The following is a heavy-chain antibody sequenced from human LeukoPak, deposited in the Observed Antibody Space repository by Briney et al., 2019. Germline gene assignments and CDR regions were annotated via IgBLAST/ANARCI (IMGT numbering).Heavy chain of an antibody. D-gene: IGHD6-13*01. CDR2: INHSGST. Sequence: PSETLSLTCAVYGGSFSGYYWSWIRQPPGKGLEWIGEINHSGSTNYNPSLKSRVTISVDTSKNQFSLKLSSVTAADTAVYYCARYDSSIWHEYFQHWGQGTLVTVSS. J-gene: IGHJ1*01. V-gene: IGHV4-34*01. CDR1: GGSFSGYY. CDR3: ARYDSSIWHEYFQH.